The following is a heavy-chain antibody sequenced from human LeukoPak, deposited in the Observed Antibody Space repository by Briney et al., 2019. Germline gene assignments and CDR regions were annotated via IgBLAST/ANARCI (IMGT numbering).Heavy chain of an antibody. CDR2: ISSSSSYI. V-gene: IGHV3-21*01. CDR1: GFTFSSYS. D-gene: IGHD3-22*01. J-gene: IGHJ4*02. CDR3: ARAARKYYYDSSGYYYFDY. Sequence: SGGSLRLSCAASGFTFSSYSMNWVRQAPGKGLEWVSSISSSSSYIYYADSMKGRFTISRDNAKNSLYLQMNSLRAEDTAVYYCARAARKYYYDSSGYYYFDYWGQGTLVTVSS.